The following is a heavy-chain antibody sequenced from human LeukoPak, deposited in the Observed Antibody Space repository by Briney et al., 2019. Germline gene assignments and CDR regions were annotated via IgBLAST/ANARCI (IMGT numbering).Heavy chain of an antibody. CDR1: GYTLTELS. V-gene: IGHV1-24*01. CDR3: AHLLWFGEMEGY. J-gene: IGHJ4*02. D-gene: IGHD3-10*01. Sequence: GASVKVSCKVSGYTLTELSMHWVRQAPGKGLEWMGGFDPEDGETIYAQKFQGRVTMTEDTSTDTAYMELSSLRSEDTAVYYCAHLLWFGEMEGYWGQGTLVTVSS. CDR2: FDPEDGET.